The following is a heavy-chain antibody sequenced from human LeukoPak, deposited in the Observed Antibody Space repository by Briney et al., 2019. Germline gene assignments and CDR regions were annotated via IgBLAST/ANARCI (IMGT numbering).Heavy chain of an antibody. CDR1: GYTFTSYY. CDR2: INPSGGST. Sequence: AASVKASCKASGYTFTSYYMHWVRQAPGQGLEWMGIINPSGGSTSYAQKFQGRVTMTRDTSTSTVYMELSSLRSEDTAVYYCARGKKGVHYYDSSGSSSHKFDPWGQGTLVTVSS. CDR3: ARGKKGVHYYDSSGSSSHKFDP. V-gene: IGHV1-46*01. D-gene: IGHD3-22*01. J-gene: IGHJ5*02.